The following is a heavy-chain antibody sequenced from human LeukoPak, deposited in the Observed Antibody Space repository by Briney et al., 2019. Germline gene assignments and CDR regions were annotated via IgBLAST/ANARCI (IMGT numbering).Heavy chain of an antibody. CDR2: IKGDGTEI. Sequence: QPGGSLRLSCAASGFTFSGFWMSWVRQAPGNGLEWVANIKGDGTEIHYVDSVKGRFTIPRDNAKNSLYLQMNSLRAEDSGVYYCARDWSDLYGSGRPIDCWGQGTLVTVSS. CDR1: GFTFSGFW. CDR3: ARDWSDLYGSGRPIDC. V-gene: IGHV3-7*01. J-gene: IGHJ4*02. D-gene: IGHD3-10*01.